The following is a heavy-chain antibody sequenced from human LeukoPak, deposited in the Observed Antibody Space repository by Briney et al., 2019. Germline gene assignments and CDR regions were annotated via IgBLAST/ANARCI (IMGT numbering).Heavy chain of an antibody. CDR3: ARLLHDWFDS. CDR1: GDSINSYY. Sequence: SETLSLTCTVSGDSINSYYWSWIRQPPGRGLEWLGYIYYRGSASYNPSLKSRVTISIDTSKNQFSLKLTSVTAADTAVYYCARLLHDWFDSWGQGTLVTVSS. D-gene: IGHD4-11*01. CDR2: IYYRGSA. V-gene: IGHV4-59*08. J-gene: IGHJ5*01.